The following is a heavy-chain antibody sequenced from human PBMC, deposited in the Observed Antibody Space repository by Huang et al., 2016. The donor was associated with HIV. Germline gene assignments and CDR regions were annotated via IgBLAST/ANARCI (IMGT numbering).Heavy chain of an antibody. Sequence: QVQLQQWGAGLLKPSETLSLTCAVYGGSLSDLYWSWIRHSPGTGLEWIGEIKYSGSANYNPSLKSRVTVSLDTSTNQFSLRLTSVTAADTAVYYCARKAEVRLMGMLISGAFDYWGQGTLVTVSS. V-gene: IGHV4-34*01. CDR2: IKYSGSA. CDR1: GGSLSDLY. D-gene: IGHD7-27*01. CDR3: ARKAEVRLMGMLISGAFDY. J-gene: IGHJ4*02.